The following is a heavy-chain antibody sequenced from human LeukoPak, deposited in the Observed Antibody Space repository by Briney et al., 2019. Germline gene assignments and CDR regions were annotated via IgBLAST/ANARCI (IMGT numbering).Heavy chain of an antibody. J-gene: IGHJ6*03. V-gene: IGHV3-23*01. CDR1: GFTFSSYA. Sequence: GGSLRLSCAASGFTFSSYAMSWVRQAPGKGLEWVSAISGSGGTTYCAASVKGRFTISRDNSKNTLYLQMNSLRAEDTAVYYCAGSDTYYYYYMDVWGKGTTVTVSS. CDR2: ISGSGGTT. CDR3: AGSDTYYYYYMDV. D-gene: IGHD5-18*01.